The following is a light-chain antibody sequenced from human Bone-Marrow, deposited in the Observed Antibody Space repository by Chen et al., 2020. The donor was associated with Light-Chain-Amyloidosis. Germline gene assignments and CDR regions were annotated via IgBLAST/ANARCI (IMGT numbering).Light chain of an antibody. J-gene: IGKJ4*01. CDR3: QQYGTSPLT. Sequence: EIVLTQSPGTLSLSPGEGANLSCRASQTTSSNYLTWYQQKFGQAPRLLIYGSSIRATGIPDRFTGSGSGTDFTLTINRLEPEDFAMYYCQQYGTSPLTFGGGTKVEIK. CDR1: QTTSSNY. CDR2: GSS. V-gene: IGKV3-20*01.